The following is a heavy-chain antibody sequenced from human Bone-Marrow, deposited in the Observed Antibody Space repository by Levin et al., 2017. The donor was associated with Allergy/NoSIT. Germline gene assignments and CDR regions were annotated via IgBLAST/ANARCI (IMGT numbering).Heavy chain of an antibody. J-gene: IGHJ4*02. Sequence: GESLKISCAASAFSFSSFGMHWVRQAPGKGLEWVAIISYDGSNKHYADFVKGRFTISRDNSKNTLYLQMNSLRPEDTAVYYCAKDLSYSTEWPAYWGQGTLVTVSS. CDR1: AFSFSSFG. CDR2: ISYDGSNK. D-gene: IGHD1-26*01. CDR3: AKDLSYSTEWPAY. V-gene: IGHV3-30*18.